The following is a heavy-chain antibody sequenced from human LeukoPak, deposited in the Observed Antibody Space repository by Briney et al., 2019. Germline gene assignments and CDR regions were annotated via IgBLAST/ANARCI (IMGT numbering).Heavy chain of an antibody. CDR1: GFTFSDYY. D-gene: IGHD2-2*01. J-gene: IGHJ4*02. V-gene: IGHV3-11*01. CDR3: ARVSCSSTSCPLDW. Sequence: PGGSLRLSCAASGFTFSDYYMSWIRQAPGKGLEWVSYISSSGSTIYYADSVKGRFTISRDNAKNSLYLQMNSLRAEDTAVYYCARVSCSSTSCPLDWWGQGTLVTVSS. CDR2: ISSSGSTI.